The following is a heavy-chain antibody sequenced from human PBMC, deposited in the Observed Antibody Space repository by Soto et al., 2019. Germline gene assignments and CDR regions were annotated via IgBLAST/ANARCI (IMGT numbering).Heavy chain of an antibody. Sequence: SETLSLTCTVSDGSVNSGSYYWSWIRQPPGKGLEWIGYIYSSGSTLYNPSLKSRVIISADTSMNQFSLKLSSVTAADTAVYYCARDKQQLGPYGMDVWGQGTTVTVSS. V-gene: IGHV4-61*01. D-gene: IGHD6-13*01. CDR1: DGSVNSGSYY. CDR3: ARDKQQLGPYGMDV. CDR2: IYSSGST. J-gene: IGHJ6*02.